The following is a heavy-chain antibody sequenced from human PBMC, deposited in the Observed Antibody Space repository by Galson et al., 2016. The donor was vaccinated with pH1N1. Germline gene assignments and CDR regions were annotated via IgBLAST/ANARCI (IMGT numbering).Heavy chain of an antibody. CDR3: ARGPVYWYFDL. CDR2: MNPNNGNA. Sequence: SVKVSCKASGYTLTSYDINWVRQATGQGLEWMGWMNPNNGNADYAPKFQGRVTLTRNASINTAYMELSSLPSEDTAVYYCARGPVYWYFDLWGRGTPVIVSS. CDR1: GYTLTSYD. J-gene: IGHJ2*01. V-gene: IGHV1-8*01.